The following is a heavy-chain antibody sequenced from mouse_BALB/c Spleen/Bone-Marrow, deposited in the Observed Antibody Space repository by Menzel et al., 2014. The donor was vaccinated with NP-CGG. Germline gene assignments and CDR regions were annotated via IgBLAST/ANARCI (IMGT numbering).Heavy chain of an antibody. J-gene: IGHJ2*01. V-gene: IGHV1-7*01. CDR3: AESTMITLDY. Sequence: VQLKPSGAELAKPGASVKMSCKASGYTFTSYWMHWVKQRPGQGLEWIGYINPSTGYTEYNQKFKDKATLTADKSSXTAYMQLSSLTSEDSAVYYCAESTMITLDYWGQGTTLTVSS. D-gene: IGHD2-4*01. CDR2: INPSTGYT. CDR1: GYTFTSYW.